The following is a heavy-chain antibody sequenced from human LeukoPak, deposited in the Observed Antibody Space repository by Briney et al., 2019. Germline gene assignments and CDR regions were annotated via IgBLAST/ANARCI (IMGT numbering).Heavy chain of an antibody. CDR3: ARVSGLLWFGELRCFDY. J-gene: IGHJ4*02. CDR2: IYTSGST. D-gene: IGHD3-10*01. CDR1: GGSISSYY. V-gene: IGHV4-4*07. Sequence: KPSETLSLTCTVSGGSISSYYWSWIRQPAGKGLEWIGRIYTSGSTNYNPSLKSRVTMSVDTSKNQFSLKLSSVTAADTAVYYCARVSGLLWFGELRCFDYWGQGTLVTVSS.